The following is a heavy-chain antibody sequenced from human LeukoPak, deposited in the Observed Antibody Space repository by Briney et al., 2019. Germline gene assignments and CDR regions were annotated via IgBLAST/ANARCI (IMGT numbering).Heavy chain of an antibody. CDR3: ARVQGSTVSGYDSYYFDG. CDR1: GGTISSNSYY. J-gene: IGHJ4*02. Sequence: PSGTLSLTCTVSGGTISSNSYYWGWRRQPPGKGVGGIGTINYSGNTYYNPSLKRRITTSVDTSKNQLSLKLGSGPASDPSVDFCARVQGSTVSGYDSYYFDGWGQGTLVPVSS. D-gene: IGHD5-12*01. V-gene: IGHV4-39*01. CDR2: INYSGNT.